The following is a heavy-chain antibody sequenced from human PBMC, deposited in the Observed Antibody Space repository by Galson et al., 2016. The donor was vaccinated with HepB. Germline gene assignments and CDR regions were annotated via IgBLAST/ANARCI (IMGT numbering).Heavy chain of an antibody. CDR3: ARGTPDYRPYYFEY. CDR1: GFTFGDYA. V-gene: IGHV3-49*03. D-gene: IGHD4-11*01. Sequence: ALRLSCATSGFTFGDYAMSWFRQAPGKGLEWVGLIRCKTYGGTTDYAPSVKARFTISRDDSKSFAYLQMSSLNTGDTAVYYCARGTPDYRPYYFEYGGQGTLVTVSS. J-gene: IGHJ4*02. CDR2: IRCKTYGGTT.